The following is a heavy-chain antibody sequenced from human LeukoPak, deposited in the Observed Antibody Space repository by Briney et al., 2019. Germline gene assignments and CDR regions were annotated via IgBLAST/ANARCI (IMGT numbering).Heavy chain of an antibody. CDR2: INWNGGST. CDR1: GFTLDDYG. J-gene: IGHJ4*02. Sequence: GGSLRLSCVASGFTLDDYGMSWVRQAPGKGLEWVSGINWNGGSTGYADSVKGRFTISRDNAKNSLYLQMNSLRAEDTALYYCARDCTGGSCAFDYWGQGTLVTVSS. V-gene: IGHV3-20*04. CDR3: ARDCTGGSCAFDY. D-gene: IGHD2-15*01.